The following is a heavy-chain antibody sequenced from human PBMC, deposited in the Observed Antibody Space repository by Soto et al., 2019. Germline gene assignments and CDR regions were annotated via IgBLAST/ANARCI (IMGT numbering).Heavy chain of an antibody. J-gene: IGHJ6*02. D-gene: IGHD3-3*01. Sequence: SETLSLTCAVYGGSFRGYYWRWIREPPGPGLERIGEINHRGSTNYNPSLKSRVTISVDTSKNQFSLKRSSVTAADTAVYYCVSSDLRLRFLEGLLNWPHYYYGMYVLGQGTTVT. CDR2: INHRGST. CDR3: VSSDLRLRFLEGLLNWPHYYYGMYV. CDR1: GGSFRGYY. V-gene: IGHV4-34*01.